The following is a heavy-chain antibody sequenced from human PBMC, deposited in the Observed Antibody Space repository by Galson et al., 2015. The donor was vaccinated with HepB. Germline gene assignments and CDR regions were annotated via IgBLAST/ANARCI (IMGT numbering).Heavy chain of an antibody. CDR2: ISYDGSNK. CDR1: GFTFSNYA. D-gene: IGHD3-22*01. V-gene: IGHV3-30-3*01. J-gene: IGHJ4*02. Sequence: SLRLSCAASGFTFSNYAMHWVRQAPGKGLEWVALISYDGSNKYYADSVKGRFTISRDNSKNTLFLQMNSLRAEDTAVYYCASISYFYDNSDYGWGQGTLVTVSS. CDR3: ASISYFYDNSDYG.